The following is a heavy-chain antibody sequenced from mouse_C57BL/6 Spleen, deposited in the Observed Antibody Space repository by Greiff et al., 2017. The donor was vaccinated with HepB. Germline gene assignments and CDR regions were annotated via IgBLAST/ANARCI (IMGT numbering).Heavy chain of an antibody. CDR3: ARAAQVSWFAY. CDR2: IYPRDGST. Sequence: VQLQQSGPELVKPGASVKLSCKASGYTFTSYDINWVKQRPGQGLEWNGWIYPRDGSTKYNEKCKGKATLTVDTSSSTAYMELHSLTSEDSAVYFCARAAQVSWFAYWGQGTLVTVSA. D-gene: IGHD3-2*02. CDR1: GYTFTSYD. V-gene: IGHV1-85*01. J-gene: IGHJ3*01.